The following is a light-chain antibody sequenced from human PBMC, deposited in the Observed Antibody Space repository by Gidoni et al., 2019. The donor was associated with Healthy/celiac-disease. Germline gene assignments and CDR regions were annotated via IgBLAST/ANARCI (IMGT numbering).Light chain of an antibody. J-gene: IGLJ2*01. CDR3: SAYTSSSTVV. Sequence: QSALTQPASVSGSPGQSTTISCTGTSSDVGCYNSVSWYQQHTAKAPKLMIYDVSNRTSGVSNRVSGSKSGNTVSLTISGLQAEDEADYYCSAYTSSSTVVFGGGTKLTVL. V-gene: IGLV2-14*03. CDR2: DVS. CDR1: SSDVGCYNS.